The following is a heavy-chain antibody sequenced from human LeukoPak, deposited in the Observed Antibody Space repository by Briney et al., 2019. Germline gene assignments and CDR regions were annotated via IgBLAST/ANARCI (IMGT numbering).Heavy chain of an antibody. CDR1: GFAVSSNY. V-gene: IGHV3-48*01. J-gene: IGHJ4*02. Sequence: PGGSLRLSCAASGFAVSSNYMSWVRQAPGKGLEWVSYISASSSVIYYADSVKGRFTISRDNAKNSVYLQMNSLRAEDTAVYYCARPKIPASQDFDYWGQGTLVSVSS. CDR2: ISASSSVI. CDR3: ARPKIPASQDFDY. D-gene: IGHD2-2*01.